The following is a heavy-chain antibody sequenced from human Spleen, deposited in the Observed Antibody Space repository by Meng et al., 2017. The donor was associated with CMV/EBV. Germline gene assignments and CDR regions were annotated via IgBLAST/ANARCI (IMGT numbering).Heavy chain of an antibody. CDR3: ATGSGDFDH. CDR1: CGYFKNWF. V-gene: IGHV4-4*07. Sequence: QVQLEESGPGLVKPSETLSLTCTVSCGYFKNWFWSWIRQPAGKKLEWIGRVYINDNTNYNPSFRSRVIMSVDASNNQFSLKLTSVTAADTAVYYCATGSGDFDHWGQGTLVTVSS. CDR2: VYINDNT. J-gene: IGHJ4*02. D-gene: IGHD1-26*01.